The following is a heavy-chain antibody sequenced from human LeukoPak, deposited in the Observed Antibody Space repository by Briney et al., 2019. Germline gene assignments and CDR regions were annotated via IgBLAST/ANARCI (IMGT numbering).Heavy chain of an antibody. CDR3: ARDKDPVFGVLNWFDP. CDR2: IKQDGSEK. V-gene: IGHV3-7*05. CDR1: GFTFSRYW. Sequence: PGASLRLSCAASGFTFSRYWMSWVRQAPGKGPEWVANIKQDGSEKYYLDSVKGRFTISRDNAKNSLYLQMNSLRAEDTAVYYCARDKDPVFGVLNWFDPWGRGTLVTVSS. J-gene: IGHJ5*02. D-gene: IGHD3-3*01.